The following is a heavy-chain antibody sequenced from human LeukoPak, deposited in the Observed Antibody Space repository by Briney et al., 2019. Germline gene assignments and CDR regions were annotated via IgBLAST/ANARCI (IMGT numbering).Heavy chain of an antibody. Sequence: GGSLRLSCAASGFIFNTFWMNWVRLTPGKGLEWVAKINQDGSDMYYVDSVKGRFFVSRDNARNLVYLQMNSLRVDDTAVYYCARDFPGIGRGTFDFWGRGTIIIVSP. CDR2: INQDGSDM. V-gene: IGHV3-7*03. CDR1: GFIFNTFW. J-gene: IGHJ3*01. CDR3: ARDFPGIGRGTFDF. D-gene: IGHD3-10*01.